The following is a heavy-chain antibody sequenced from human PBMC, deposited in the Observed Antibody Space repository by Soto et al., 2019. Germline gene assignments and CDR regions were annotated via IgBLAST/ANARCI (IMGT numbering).Heavy chain of an antibody. Sequence: QGQLQESGPGLVKPSETLSLTCTVSGDSISTYNWGWIRQPPGKGLEWIGCIYYSGVTNYNPSLSSRVTISVDTPTNPLSLKLTSVTAEDTAVYFCARVAADIASWLDPWGQGTLVTVSS. J-gene: IGHJ5*02. CDR2: IYYSGVT. D-gene: IGHD5-12*01. CDR1: GDSISTYN. CDR3: ARVAADIASWLDP. V-gene: IGHV4-59*01.